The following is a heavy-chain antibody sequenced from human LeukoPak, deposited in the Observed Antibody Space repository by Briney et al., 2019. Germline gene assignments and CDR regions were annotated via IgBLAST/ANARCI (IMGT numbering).Heavy chain of an antibody. Sequence: GGSLRLSCAASGFTFSSYSMNWVRQAPGKGLEWVSSISSSSSYIYYADSVKGRFTISRDNAKNSLYLQMNSLRAEDTAVYYCASTGYSSSWYSVAFDYWGQGTLVTVSS. CDR1: GFTFSSYS. D-gene: IGHD6-13*01. CDR2: ISSSSSYI. V-gene: IGHV3-21*01. J-gene: IGHJ4*02. CDR3: ASTGYSSSWYSVAFDY.